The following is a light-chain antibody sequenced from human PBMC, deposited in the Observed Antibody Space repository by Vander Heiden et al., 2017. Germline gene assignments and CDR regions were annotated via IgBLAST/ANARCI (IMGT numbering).Light chain of an antibody. V-gene: IGKV3-11*01. Sequence: IVLPQSPATLSLSPGERATLSCRASQSVSSYLAWYQQKPGQAPRLLIYDASNRATGIPTRFSGSGSGTDFTLTISSLEPEDFAVYYCQQRSNWPLFGGGTKVEIK. J-gene: IGKJ4*01. CDR2: DAS. CDR1: QSVSSY. CDR3: QQRSNWPL.